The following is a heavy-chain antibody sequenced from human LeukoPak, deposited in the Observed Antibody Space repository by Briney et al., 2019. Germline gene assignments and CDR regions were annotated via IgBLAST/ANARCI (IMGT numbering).Heavy chain of an antibody. D-gene: IGHD3-10*01. CDR1: GGTFSSYA. J-gene: IGHJ6*02. V-gene: IGHV1-69*04. CDR3: ARGKGYYYGSGSYSPLDYYYGMDV. CDR2: IIPILGIA. Sequence: GASVKVSCKASGGTFSSYAISWVRQAPGQGLEWMGRIIPILGIANYAQKFQGRVTITADKSTSTAYMELSSLRSEDTAVYYCARGKGYYYGSGSYSPLDYYYGMDVWGQGTTVTVSS.